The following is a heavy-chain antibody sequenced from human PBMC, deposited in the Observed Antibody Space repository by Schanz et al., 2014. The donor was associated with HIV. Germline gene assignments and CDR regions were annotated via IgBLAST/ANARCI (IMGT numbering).Heavy chain of an antibody. Sequence: EQLVESGGDLVQPGGSLKLSCAASGFTFSTYWMHWVRQAPGKGLEWVAVISYDRRNKYYADSVKGRFTISRDNAKNSLYLQMNSLRAEDTAVYYCARDGTVPGWYEDAFNIWGQGTMVTVSS. V-gene: IGHV3-30*03. CDR1: GFTFSTYW. D-gene: IGHD6-19*01. J-gene: IGHJ3*02. CDR2: ISYDRRNK. CDR3: ARDGTVPGWYEDAFNI.